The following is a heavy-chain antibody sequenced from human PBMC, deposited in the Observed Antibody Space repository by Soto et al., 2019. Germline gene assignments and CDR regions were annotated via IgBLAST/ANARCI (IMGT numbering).Heavy chain of an antibody. Sequence: ASWKVSCKASGYTFTSYYMHWVRQTPGQGLERMGRINPSGGSTSYAQKLQGRVKITADVSTSTAYMELSSLRSEDTAVYYCARLGVVPAATYYYGMDDWGQGTTVTVSS. CDR2: INPSGGST. CDR3: ARLGVVPAATYYYGMDD. CDR1: GYTFTSYY. D-gene: IGHD2-2*01. V-gene: IGHV1-46*01. J-gene: IGHJ6*02.